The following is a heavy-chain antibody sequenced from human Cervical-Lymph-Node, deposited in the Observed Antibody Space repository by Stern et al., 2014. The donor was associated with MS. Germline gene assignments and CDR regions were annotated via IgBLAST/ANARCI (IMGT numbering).Heavy chain of an antibody. Sequence: VQLVESGAEVKKPGSSVKVSCKASGGTFTSYAFSWVRQAPGQGLEWMGGIITILRAANYVQKFQGRVTIAADESTSTLYMELSSLRYEDTAMYYCARQRGYSYGPFNYWGQGTLVTVSS. J-gene: IGHJ4*02. V-gene: IGHV1-69*01. D-gene: IGHD5-18*01. CDR1: GGTFTSYA. CDR2: IITILRAA. CDR3: ARQRGYSYGPFNY.